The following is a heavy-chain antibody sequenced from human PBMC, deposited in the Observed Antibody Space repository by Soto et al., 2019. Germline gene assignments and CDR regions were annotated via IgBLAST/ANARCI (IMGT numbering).Heavy chain of an antibody. D-gene: IGHD3-10*01. CDR1: GDTFTFYS. V-gene: IGHV1-69*02. Sequence: QVQLVQSGAEVKRPGSSVKVSCKASGDTFTFYSINWVRQAPGLGLEWMGRINPILSMSNYAQRFQGRVTMTADKSTSTAYMELSSLRSEDTAIYYCASSYGSGYRAFDYWGQGALVRLL. CDR2: INPILSMS. CDR3: ASSYGSGYRAFDY. J-gene: IGHJ4*02.